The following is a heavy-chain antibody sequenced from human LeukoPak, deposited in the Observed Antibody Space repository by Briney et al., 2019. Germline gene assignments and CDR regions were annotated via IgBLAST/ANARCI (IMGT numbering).Heavy chain of an antibody. CDR3: ASIDPDY. CDR2: ISYDGSNK. V-gene: IGHV3-30-3*01. Sequence: PGRSLRLSCAASGFTFSSYAMHWVRQAPGKGLEWVAVISYDGSNKYYADSVKGRFTISRDNSKNTLYLQMNSLRGEDTAVYYCASIDPDYWGQGTLVTVSS. D-gene: IGHD3-16*02. J-gene: IGHJ4*02. CDR1: GFTFSSYA.